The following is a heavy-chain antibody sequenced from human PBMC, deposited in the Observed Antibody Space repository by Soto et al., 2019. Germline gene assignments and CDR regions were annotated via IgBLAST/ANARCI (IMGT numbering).Heavy chain of an antibody. V-gene: IGHV3-23*01. Sequence: EVQLLESGGGLVQPGGSLRLSCAASGITFSSYAMSWVRQAPGKGLEWVSGISDSGGSTYYADPVKGRFTISRDNSKNTLYLQMNSLRAEDTAVYYCAKADYGDYGFDYWGQGTLVTVSS. D-gene: IGHD4-17*01. J-gene: IGHJ4*02. CDR2: ISDSGGST. CDR1: GITFSSYA. CDR3: AKADYGDYGFDY.